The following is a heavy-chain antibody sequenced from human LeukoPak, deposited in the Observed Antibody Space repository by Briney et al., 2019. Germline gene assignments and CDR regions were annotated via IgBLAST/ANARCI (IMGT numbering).Heavy chain of an antibody. CDR2: IIPIFGTA. V-gene: IGHV1-69*05. D-gene: IGHD3-10*01. J-gene: IGHJ4*02. CDR1: GGTFSSNA. CDR3: AREPVWFGELY. Sequence: ASVKVSCKASGGTFSSNAISWVRQAPGQGLEWMGGIIPIFGTANYAQKFQGRVTITTDESTSTAYMELSSLRSEDAAVYYCAREPVWFGELYWGQGTLVTVSS.